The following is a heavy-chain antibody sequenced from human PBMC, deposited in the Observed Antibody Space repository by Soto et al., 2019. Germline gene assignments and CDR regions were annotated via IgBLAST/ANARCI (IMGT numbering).Heavy chain of an antibody. CDR1: GGSISSYY. V-gene: IGHV4-59*08. J-gene: IGHJ4*02. Sequence: PSETLSLTCTVSGGSISSYYWSWIRQPPGKGLEWIGYIYYSGSTNYNPSLKSRVTISVDTSKNQLSLKLSSVTAADTAVYYCARGGGTTFDYWGQGTLVTVSS. CDR2: IYYSGST. D-gene: IGHD3-16*01. CDR3: ARGGGTTFDY.